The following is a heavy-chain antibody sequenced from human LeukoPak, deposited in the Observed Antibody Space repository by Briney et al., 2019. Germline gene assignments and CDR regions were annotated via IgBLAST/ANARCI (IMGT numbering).Heavy chain of an antibody. V-gene: IGHV1-2*02. CDR3: ARFQLESDWITRPGFDY. CDR1: GYTFTGYY. Sequence: ASVKVSCKASGYTFTGYYMHWVRQAPGQGLEWMGWINPNSGGTNYAQKFQGRVPMTRDTSISTAYMELSRLRSDDTAVYYCARFQLESDWITRPGFDYWGQGTLVTVSS. D-gene: IGHD3/OR15-3a*01. CDR2: INPNSGGT. J-gene: IGHJ4*02.